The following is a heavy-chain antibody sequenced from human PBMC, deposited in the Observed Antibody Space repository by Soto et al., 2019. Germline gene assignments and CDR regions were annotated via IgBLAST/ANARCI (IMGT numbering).Heavy chain of an antibody. CDR3: ASGYYDSSGYSELYYYYYGMDV. CDR2: IIPIFGTA. D-gene: IGHD3-22*01. Sequence: SVKVSCNASGGTFISYAISLVRQAPGQGLEWMGGIIPIFGTANYAQKFQGRVTITADESTSTAYMELSSLRSEDTAVYYCASGYYDSSGYSELYYYYYGMDVWGQGTTVTVSS. J-gene: IGHJ6*02. V-gene: IGHV1-69*13. CDR1: GGTFISYA.